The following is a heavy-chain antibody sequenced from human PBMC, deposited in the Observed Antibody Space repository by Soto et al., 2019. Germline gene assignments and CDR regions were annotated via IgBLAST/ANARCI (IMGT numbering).Heavy chain of an antibody. CDR1: GGSISSGGYY. D-gene: IGHD6-19*01. J-gene: IGHJ3*02. CDR3: ARGRRAVAGDAFDI. CDR2: IYYSGST. Sequence: QVQLQESGPGLVKPSQTLSLTCTVTGGSISSGGYYWSWIRQHPGKGLEWIGYIYYSGSTYYNPSLKSRVTISVDTSKNQFSLKLSSVTAADTAVYYCARGRRAVAGDAFDIGGQGTMVTVSS. V-gene: IGHV4-31*03.